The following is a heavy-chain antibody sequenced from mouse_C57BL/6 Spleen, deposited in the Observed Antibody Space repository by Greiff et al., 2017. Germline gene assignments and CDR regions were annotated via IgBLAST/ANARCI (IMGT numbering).Heavy chain of an antibody. CDR2: IHPNSGST. D-gene: IGHD2-2*01. CDR1: GYTFTSYW. CDR3: ARGGLRYFDV. Sequence: VQLQQSGAELARPGASVKMSCKASGYTFTSYWMHWVKQRPGQGLEWIGMIHPNSGSTNYNEKFKSKATLTVDKSSSTAYMQLSSLTSEDSAVYYCARGGLRYFDVWGTGTTVTVSS. V-gene: IGHV1-64*01. J-gene: IGHJ1*03.